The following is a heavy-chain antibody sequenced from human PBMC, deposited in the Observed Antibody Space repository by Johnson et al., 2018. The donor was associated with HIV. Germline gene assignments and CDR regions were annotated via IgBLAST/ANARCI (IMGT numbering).Heavy chain of an antibody. V-gene: IGHV3-30*04. D-gene: IGHD6-6*01. Sequence: QEKLVESGGGVVQPGRSLRLSCAASGFTFSSYAMHWVRQAPGKGLEWVAVISYDGSNKYYADSVKDRFTISRDNSKNTLYLQMNSLRAEDTAVYYCARDGSQLADAFDIWGQGTMVTVSS. CDR1: GFTFSSYA. CDR2: ISYDGSNK. CDR3: ARDGSQLADAFDI. J-gene: IGHJ3*02.